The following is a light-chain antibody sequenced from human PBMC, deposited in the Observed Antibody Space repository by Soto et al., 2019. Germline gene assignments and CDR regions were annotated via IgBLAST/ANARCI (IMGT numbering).Light chain of an antibody. CDR1: SSDIGGFNY. J-gene: IGLJ2*01. CDR3: SSYSRSRTHVV. CDR2: DVT. Sequence: QSALTQPASVSGSPGRSVTISCTGTSSDIGGFNYVSWYQHLPGRAPKLIIYDVTNRPSGISYRFSASKSGGTASLTISGLLAEDEAYFYCSSYSRSRTHVVFGGGTKLTVL. V-gene: IGLV2-14*03.